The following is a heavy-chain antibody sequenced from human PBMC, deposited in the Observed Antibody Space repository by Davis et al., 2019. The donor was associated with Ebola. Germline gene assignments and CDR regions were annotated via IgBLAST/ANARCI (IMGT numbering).Heavy chain of an antibody. CDR2: IYHSGST. J-gene: IGHJ6*02. D-gene: IGHD2-15*01. CDR3: ARGRVVVVAAKPYYYYGMDV. CDR1: GGSISSSNW. Sequence: SETLSLTCAVSGGSISSSNWWSWVRQPPGKELEWIGEIYHSGSTNYNPSLKSRVTISVDKSKNQFSLKLSSVTAADTAVYYCARGRVVVVAAKPYYYYGMDVWGQGTTVTVSS. V-gene: IGHV4-4*02.